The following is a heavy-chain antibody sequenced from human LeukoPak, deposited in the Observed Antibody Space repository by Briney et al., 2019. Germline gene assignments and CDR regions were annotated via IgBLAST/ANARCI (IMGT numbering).Heavy chain of an antibody. D-gene: IGHD3-3*01. V-gene: IGHV4-34*01. Sequence: SETLSLTCAVYGGSFSGYYWSWIRQPPGKGLEWIGSIYYSGSTYYNPSLKSRVTISVDTSKNQFSLKLSSVTAADTAVYYCARRRSHYDFWSGSNWFDPWGQGTLVTVSS. CDR3: ARRRSHYDFWSGSNWFDP. CDR2: IYYSGST. J-gene: IGHJ5*02. CDR1: GGSFSGYY.